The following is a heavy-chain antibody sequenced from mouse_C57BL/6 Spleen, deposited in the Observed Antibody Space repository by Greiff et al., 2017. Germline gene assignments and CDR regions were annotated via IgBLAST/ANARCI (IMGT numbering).Heavy chain of an antibody. Sequence: VQLQQSGAELAKPGASVKLSCKASGYTFTSYWMHWVKQRPGQGLEWIGYINPSSGYTKYNQKFKDKATLTAVKSSSTAYRQLSSLTYEDSAVYYCASTVVAPGYFDYWGQGTTLTGSS. CDR2: INPSSGYT. CDR1: GYTFTSYW. D-gene: IGHD1-1*01. J-gene: IGHJ2*01. V-gene: IGHV1-7*01. CDR3: ASTVVAPGYFDY.